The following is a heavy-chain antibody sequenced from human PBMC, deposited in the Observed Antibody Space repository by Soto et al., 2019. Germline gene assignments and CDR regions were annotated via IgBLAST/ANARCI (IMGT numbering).Heavy chain of an antibody. V-gene: IGHV4-61*01. J-gene: IGHJ4*02. D-gene: IGHD6-19*01. Sequence: SETLSLTCSVSGDSVSSYNYYWSWIRQPPGKGLEWIGYIYYSGSTNYNPSLKSRVTISVDTSKNQFSLKLSSVTAADTAVYYCAIGYSSGFIAYWGQGTLVTVSS. CDR2: IYYSGST. CDR3: AIGYSSGFIAY. CDR1: GDSVSSYNYY.